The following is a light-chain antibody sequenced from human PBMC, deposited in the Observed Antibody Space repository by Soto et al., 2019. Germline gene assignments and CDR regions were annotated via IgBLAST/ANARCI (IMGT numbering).Light chain of an antibody. J-gene: IGLJ3*02. Sequence: QSVLTQPPSVSDAPRQRVTISCSGSSSNIGNNAVNWYQHLPGQAPKLLIFYDDLLPSGVSDRFSGSKSGTSASLAISGLQSEDEADYYCSAWDDSLNLWVFGGGTKLTVL. CDR1: SSNIGNNA. V-gene: IGLV1-36*01. CDR2: YDD. CDR3: SAWDDSLNLWV.